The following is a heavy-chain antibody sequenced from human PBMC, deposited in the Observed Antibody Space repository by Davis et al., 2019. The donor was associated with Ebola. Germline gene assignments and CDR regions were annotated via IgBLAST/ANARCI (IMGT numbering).Heavy chain of an antibody. CDR2: INHSGST. D-gene: IGHD5-18*01. CDR1: GGSFSGYY. Sequence: PSETLSLTCAVYGGSFSGYYWSWIRQPPGKGLEWIGEINHSGSTNYNPSLKSRVTISVDTSKNQFSLKLSSVTAADTAVYYCTRGNGYGRCNHWGQGTLVTVSS. CDR3: TRGNGYGRCNH. J-gene: IGHJ5*02. V-gene: IGHV4-34*01.